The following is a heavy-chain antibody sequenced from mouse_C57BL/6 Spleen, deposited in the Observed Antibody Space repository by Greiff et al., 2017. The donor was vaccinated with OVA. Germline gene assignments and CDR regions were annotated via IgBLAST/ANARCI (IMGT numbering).Heavy chain of an antibody. CDR1: GYTFTSYW. D-gene: IGHD1-2*01. V-gene: IGHV1-69*01. CDR2: IDPSDSYT. J-gene: IGHJ3*01. Sequence: QVQLQQPGAELVMPGASVKLSCKASGYTFTSYWMHWVKQRPGQGLEWIGEIDPSDSYTNYNQKFKGKSTLTADKSSSTAYMQLSSLTSEDSAVYYCARSDNGAWFAYWGQGTLVTVSA. CDR3: ARSDNGAWFAY.